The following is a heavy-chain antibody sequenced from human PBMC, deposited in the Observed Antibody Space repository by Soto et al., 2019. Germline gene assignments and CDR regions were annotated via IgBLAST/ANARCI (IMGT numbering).Heavy chain of an antibody. V-gene: IGHV4-59*01. CDR1: GGSISSYY. CDR2: IYYSGST. CDR3: ARGHLDPTVYGGNSKLFPLDY. Sequence: SETLSLTCTVSGGSISSYYWSWIRQPPGKGLEWIGYIYYSGSTNYNPSLKSRVTISVDTSKNQFSLKLSSVTAADTAVYYCARGHLDPTVYGGNSKLFPLDYWGQGTLVTVSS. D-gene: IGHD4-17*01. J-gene: IGHJ4*02.